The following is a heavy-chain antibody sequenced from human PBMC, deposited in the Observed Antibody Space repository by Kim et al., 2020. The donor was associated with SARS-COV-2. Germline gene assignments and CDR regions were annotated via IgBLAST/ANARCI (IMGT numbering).Heavy chain of an antibody. V-gene: IGHV1-3*01. CDR1: GYFFTNYA. CDR2: INAGIGNT. J-gene: IGHJ1*01. CDR3: ARGDFSYSDSSYYPLAEYF. Sequence: ASVKVSCKASGYFFTNYAMHLVRQAPGQRLEWMGWINAGIGNTKYSQKFQGRVTITRVTSASTAYMELTSLRSEDTAVYYCARGDFSYSDSSYYPLAEYF. D-gene: IGHD3-22*01.